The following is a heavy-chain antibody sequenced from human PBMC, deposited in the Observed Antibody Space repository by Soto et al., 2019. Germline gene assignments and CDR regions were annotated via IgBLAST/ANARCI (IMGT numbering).Heavy chain of an antibody. V-gene: IGHV1-18*01. CDR3: ARDYYDSSGYLPGGDAFDI. J-gene: IGHJ3*02. CDR1: GYTFTIYG. CDR2: ISAYNGNT. Sequence: ASVKVSCKASGYTFTIYGISCVLQSPVQWRDWMGCISAYNGNTNYAQKLQGRVTMTTDTSTSTAYMELRSLRSDDTAVYYCARDYYDSSGYLPGGDAFDIWGQGTMVTVSS. D-gene: IGHD3-22*01.